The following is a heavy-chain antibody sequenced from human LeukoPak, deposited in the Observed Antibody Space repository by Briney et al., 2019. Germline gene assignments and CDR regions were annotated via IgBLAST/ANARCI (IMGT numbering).Heavy chain of an antibody. CDR1: GFTFSSYG. V-gene: IGHV3-30*03. CDR2: ISYDGSNK. Sequence: GRSLRLSCAASGFTFSSYGMHWVRQAPGKGLEWVADISYDGSNKYYADSVKGRFTISRDNSKNTLYLQMNRLRAEDTAVYFWARGRSTNWGYFDLWGRGTLVTVSS. D-gene: IGHD1-1*01. J-gene: IGHJ2*01. CDR3: ARGRSTNWGYFDL.